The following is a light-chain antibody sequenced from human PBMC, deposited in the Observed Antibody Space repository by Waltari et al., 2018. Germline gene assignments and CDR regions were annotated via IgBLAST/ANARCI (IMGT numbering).Light chain of an antibody. V-gene: IGKV3-15*01. CDR2: GAS. CDR1: QSVSSSY. J-gene: IGKJ2*03. CDR3: QQYSNWPPYS. Sequence: EIVLTQSPGTLSLSPGERVTLSCRASQSVSSSYLAWYQQKPGQAPRLLIYGASNGAAGIPARFSGSGSGTEFTLTISSLQSEDFALYHCQQYSNWPPYSFGQGTKLEIK.